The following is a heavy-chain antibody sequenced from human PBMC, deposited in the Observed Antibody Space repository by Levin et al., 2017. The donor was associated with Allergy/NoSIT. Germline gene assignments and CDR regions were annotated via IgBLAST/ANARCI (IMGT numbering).Heavy chain of an antibody. CDR3: ARGGVAPRPYYYYGMDV. CDR1: GGSFSGYY. D-gene: IGHD3-3*01. J-gene: IGHJ6*02. Sequence: PGGSLRLSCAVYGGSFSGYYWSWIRQPPGKGLEWIGEINHSGSTNYNPSLKSRVTISVDTSKNQFSLKLSSVTAADTAVYYCARGGVAPRPYYYYGMDVWGQGTTVTVSS. V-gene: IGHV4-34*01. CDR2: INHSGST.